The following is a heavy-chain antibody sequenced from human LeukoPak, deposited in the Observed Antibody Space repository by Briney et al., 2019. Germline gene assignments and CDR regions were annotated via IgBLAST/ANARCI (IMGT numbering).Heavy chain of an antibody. CDR2: IYYSGST. V-gene: IGHV4-59*08. J-gene: IGHJ3*02. CDR3: ARHGDYDILTGYYLHDAFDI. CDR1: GGSISSYY. D-gene: IGHD3-9*01. Sequence: PSETRSPTCTVSGGSISSYYWSWIRQPPGKGLEWIGYIYYSGSTNYNPSLKSRVTISVDTSKNQFSLKLSSVTAADTAVYYCARHGDYDILTGYYLHDAFDIWGQGTMVTVSS.